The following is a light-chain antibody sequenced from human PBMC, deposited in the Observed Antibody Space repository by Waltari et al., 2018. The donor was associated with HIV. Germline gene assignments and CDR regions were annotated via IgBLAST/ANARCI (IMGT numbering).Light chain of an antibody. CDR3: QQYNTDPS. Sequence: DIHMTQFPSTLSAFLGDRVTITCRASQSVGSWLAWYQHKTGKAPKLLIHKASVLESGVSSRFSCSGSETEFTLIIDSLEPDDFATYYCQQYNTDPSFGQGTRLEMK. CDR2: KAS. J-gene: IGKJ5*01. V-gene: IGKV1-5*03. CDR1: QSVGSW.